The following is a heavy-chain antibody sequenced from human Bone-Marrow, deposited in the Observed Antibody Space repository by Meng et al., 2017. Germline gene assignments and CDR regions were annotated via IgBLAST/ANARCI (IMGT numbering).Heavy chain of an antibody. CDR2: IIPIFGTA. V-gene: IGHV1-69*05. CDR3: AIRDIVVVPAADATADYYYYGMDV. J-gene: IGHJ6*02. D-gene: IGHD2-2*01. Sequence: SVMVFCKASGGTFSSNAISWLRQAPGQGLEWMGGIIPIFGTANYAQKFQGRVTITTDESTSTAYMELSSLRTEDTAVYYCAIRDIVVVPAADATADYYYYGMDVWGQGATVTVSS. CDR1: GGTFSSNA.